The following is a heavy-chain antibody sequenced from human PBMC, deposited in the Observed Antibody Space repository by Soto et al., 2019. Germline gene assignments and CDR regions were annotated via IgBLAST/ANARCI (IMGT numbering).Heavy chain of an antibody. Sequence: QVQLQESGPGLVKPSGTLSLTCAVSGDSVSSPYYWCWVRQPPGKGLEWIGEVFHTGTTSYTPSLGRRVAISMDKSINQFSLDLSSLTAADTAVYYCARSAGWYAVHSWGPGTLVIVSS. J-gene: IGHJ4*02. CDR3: ARSAGWYAVHS. V-gene: IGHV4-4*02. CDR2: VFHTGTT. CDR1: GDSVSSPYY. D-gene: IGHD6-19*01.